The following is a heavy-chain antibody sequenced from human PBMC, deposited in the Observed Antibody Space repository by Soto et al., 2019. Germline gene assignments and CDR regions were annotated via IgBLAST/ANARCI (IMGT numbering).Heavy chain of an antibody. Sequence: QVQLVQSGAEVKKPGSSVKVSCTASGGTFSSYAISWVRQAPGQGLEWMGGIIPIFGTANYAQKFQGRVTITADESTSTAYMELSSLRSEDTAVYYCAKDPMDTAMVLYFDYWGQGTLVTVSS. CDR3: AKDPMDTAMVLYFDY. V-gene: IGHV1-69*01. CDR2: IIPIFGTA. D-gene: IGHD5-18*01. J-gene: IGHJ4*02. CDR1: GGTFSSYA.